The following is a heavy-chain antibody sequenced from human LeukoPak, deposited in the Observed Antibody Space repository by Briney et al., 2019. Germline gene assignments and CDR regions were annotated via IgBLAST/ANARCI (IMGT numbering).Heavy chain of an antibody. Sequence: GGSLRLSCTASGFTFGDYALSWVRQAPGKGLEWVSAISGSGGSTYYADSVKGRFTISRDNSKNTLYLQMNSLRAEDTAVYYCAKAGGYSYGPGFDYWGQGTLVTVSS. CDR1: GFTFGDYA. D-gene: IGHD5-18*01. V-gene: IGHV3-23*01. CDR2: ISGSGGST. J-gene: IGHJ4*02. CDR3: AKAGGYSYGPGFDY.